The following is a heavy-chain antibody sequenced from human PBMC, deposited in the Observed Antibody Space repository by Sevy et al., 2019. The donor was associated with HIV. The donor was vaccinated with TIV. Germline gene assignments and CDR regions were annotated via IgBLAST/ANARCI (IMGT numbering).Heavy chain of an antibody. CDR2: IRYDGSNK. Sequence: GGSLRLSCVASGFTFSNSGMHWVRQAPGKGLEWVAFIRYDGSNKYYADSVKGRFTISRDDSKNTVYLQMNSLRAEDTAVYYCAKVRGARTSIADDNWFDPWGQGTLVTVSS. CDR1: GFTFSNSG. D-gene: IGHD6-6*01. J-gene: IGHJ5*02. CDR3: AKVRGARTSIADDNWFDP. V-gene: IGHV3-30*02.